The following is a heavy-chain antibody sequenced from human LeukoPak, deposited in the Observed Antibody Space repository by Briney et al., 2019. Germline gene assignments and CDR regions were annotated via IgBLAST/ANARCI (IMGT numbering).Heavy chain of an antibody. CDR2: IWSDDRNK. CDR3: ARDYGGGAGLDS. CDR1: GFTFSTYG. D-gene: IGHD4-23*01. J-gene: IGHJ4*02. V-gene: IGHV3-33*01. Sequence: GGSLRLSCAASGFTFSTYGMHWVRQAPGKGLEWVALIWSDDRNKYYADSVKGQFNISRDNSKNTLYLQMNSLRAEDTAVYYCARDYGGGAGLDSWGQGTLVTVSS.